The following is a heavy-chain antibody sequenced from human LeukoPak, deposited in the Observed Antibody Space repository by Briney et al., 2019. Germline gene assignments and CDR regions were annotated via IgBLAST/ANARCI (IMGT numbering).Heavy chain of an antibody. CDR2: INKDGSTR. CDR3: ARGSPVPAATQGYFDY. Sequence: GGSLRLSCAASGFTFSDYWMDWVRQAPGKGLEWLGNINKDGSTRNYVESVRGRFTISRGNAKNSLYLQMNSLRVEDTAVYYCARGSPVPAATQGYFDYWGQGTLVTVSS. CDR1: GFTFSDYW. V-gene: IGHV3-7*01. J-gene: IGHJ4*02. D-gene: IGHD2-2*01.